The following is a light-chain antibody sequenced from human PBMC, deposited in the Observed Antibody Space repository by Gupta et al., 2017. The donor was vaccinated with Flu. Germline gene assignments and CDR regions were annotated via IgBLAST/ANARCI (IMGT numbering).Light chain of an antibody. CDR3: QGWGSGVV. CDR2: QDY. Sequence: SFDLTQPPSVSVSPGQAATITCSGETLVEKFVCWHQHKPGQSPVLLVYQDYKRPSQIPQRFSGSKSGNTATLTISGTQAVDEADYYCQGWGSGVVFGGGTKLTVL. J-gene: IGLJ2*01. V-gene: IGLV3-1*01. CDR1: TLVEKF.